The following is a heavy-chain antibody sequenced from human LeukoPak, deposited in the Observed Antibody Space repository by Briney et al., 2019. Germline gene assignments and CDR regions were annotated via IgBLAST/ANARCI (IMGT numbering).Heavy chain of an antibody. D-gene: IGHD6-13*01. Sequence: PETLSLTCAVYGPSFSVYYGSWLRQPPGKGREWVGEINHSGSSNYNPSLKSRVTISVDTSNNQFSLKLSSVTAADTAVYYCARGGRSSSWYSGWFDPWGQGTLVTVSS. CDR1: GPSFSVYY. CDR2: INHSGSS. V-gene: IGHV4-34*01. J-gene: IGHJ5*02. CDR3: ARGGRSSSWYSGWFDP.